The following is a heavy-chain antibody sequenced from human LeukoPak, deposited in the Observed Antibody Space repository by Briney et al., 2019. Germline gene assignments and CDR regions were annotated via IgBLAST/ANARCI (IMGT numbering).Heavy chain of an antibody. D-gene: IGHD3-22*01. V-gene: IGHV3-30*02. CDR2: IPSDGRNR. CDR1: GFTFRTYG. Sequence: GGSLRLSCAASGFTFRTYGMHWVRQAPGKGLEWVAFIPSDGRNRYYADSLKGRFTISRDNSKDTVYLQMDSLRPEDTAVYYCAKLSYYDSSGYFSWGQGTLVTVSS. CDR3: AKLSYYDSSGYFS. J-gene: IGHJ5*02.